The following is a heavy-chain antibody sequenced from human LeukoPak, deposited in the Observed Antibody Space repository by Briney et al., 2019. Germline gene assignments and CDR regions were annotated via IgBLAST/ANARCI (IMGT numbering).Heavy chain of an antibody. CDR1: GFTSSTYG. D-gene: IGHD5-12*01. CDR2: ITGIGERT. V-gene: IGHV3-23*01. CDR3: AKNSAYDRSLGYYSYYMDV. J-gene: IGHJ6*03. Sequence: GGSLRLSCAASGFTSSTYGMTWVRQAPGKGLEWVSSITGIGERTYYADSVKGRFTISRDNSNNMVYLQMNSLRGEDTGVYYCAKNSAYDRSLGYYSYYMDVWGKGTTVTVSS.